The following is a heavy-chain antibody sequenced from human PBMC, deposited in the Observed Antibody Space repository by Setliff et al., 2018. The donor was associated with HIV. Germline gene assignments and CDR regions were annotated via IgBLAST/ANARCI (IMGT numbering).Heavy chain of an antibody. Sequence: PSETLSLTCSVSGDSLSTSSYFWGWVRQSPGKGLEWIGNIYYTGFTYYSPSLKSRVTISIDTSKSQFSLSLTSVTDSDTAVYYCTKEGRGDPGLATTRLDYWGQGKLVTVSS. CDR1: GDSLSTSSYF. CDR2: IYYTGFT. J-gene: IGHJ4*02. D-gene: IGHD1-1*01. CDR3: TKEGRGDPGLATTRLDY. V-gene: IGHV4-39*01.